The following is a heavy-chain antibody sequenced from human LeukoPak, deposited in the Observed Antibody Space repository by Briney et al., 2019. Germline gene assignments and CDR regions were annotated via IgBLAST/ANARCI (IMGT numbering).Heavy chain of an antibody. D-gene: IGHD6-19*01. V-gene: IGHV3-7*01. CDR1: GFIFTSYW. CDR3: ARVSSSGWDYYYYYYMDV. J-gene: IGHJ6*03. CDR2: IKQDGSEK. Sequence: PGGSLRLSCAASGFIFTSYWMSWVRQAPGKGLEWVANIKQDGSEKYYVDFVKGRFTISRDNAKNSLYLQMNSLRADDTAVYYCARVSSSGWDYYYYYYMDVWGKGTTVTVSS.